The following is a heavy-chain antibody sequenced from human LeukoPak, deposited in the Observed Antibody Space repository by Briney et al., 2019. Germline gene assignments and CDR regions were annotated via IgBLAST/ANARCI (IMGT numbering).Heavy chain of an antibody. V-gene: IGHV3-15*01. Sequence: PGRSLRLSCAASGFTFGTYGMHWVRQAPGKGLEWVGHIKSKTDGGTTDYAAPVKGRFSISRDDSKDTLYLQMNSLEADDTAVYYCTKYDTSVNFDYWGQGTLVTVSS. CDR1: GFTFGTYG. CDR3: TKYDTSVNFDY. CDR2: IKSKTDGGTT. J-gene: IGHJ4*02. D-gene: IGHD3-22*01.